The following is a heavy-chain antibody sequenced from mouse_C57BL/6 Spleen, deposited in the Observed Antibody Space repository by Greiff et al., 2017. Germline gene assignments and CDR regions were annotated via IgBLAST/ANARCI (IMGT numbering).Heavy chain of an antibody. V-gene: IGHV1-53*01. Sequence: QVQLQQPGTELVKPGASVKLSCKASGYTFTSYWMHWVKQRPGQGLEWIGNINPSNGGTNYNEKFKSKATLTVDKSSSTAYMQLSSLTSEDSAVYYCARRGMDGNYDVASMDYWGQGTSVTVSS. D-gene: IGHD2-1*01. CDR3: ARRGMDGNYDVASMDY. CDR2: INPSNGGT. CDR1: GYTFTSYW. J-gene: IGHJ4*01.